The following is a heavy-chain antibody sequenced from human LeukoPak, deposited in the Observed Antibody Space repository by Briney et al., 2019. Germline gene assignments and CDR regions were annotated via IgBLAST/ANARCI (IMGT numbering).Heavy chain of an antibody. Sequence: ASVKVSCKASGYTFTSYGISWVRQAPGQGLEWMGWISAYNGNTNYAQKLQGRVTMTTDTSTSTAYMELRSLRSDDTAVYYCTAAVDTFMSYYYGMDVWGQGTTVTVSS. D-gene: IGHD5-18*01. CDR2: ISAYNGNT. CDR3: TAAVDTFMSYYYGMDV. CDR1: GYTFTSYG. J-gene: IGHJ6*02. V-gene: IGHV1-18*01.